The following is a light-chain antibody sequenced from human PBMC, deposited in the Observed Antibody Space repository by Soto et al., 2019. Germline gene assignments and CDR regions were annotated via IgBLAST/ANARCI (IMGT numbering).Light chain of an antibody. J-gene: IGKJ1*01. CDR2: GAS. CDR3: QQYGSSPKT. Sequence: EIVLTHSPGTLSLSPGERATLPCRASQSVSSSYLAWYQQKPGQAPRLLIYGASSRATGIPDRFSGSGSGTDFTLTISRLEPEDFAVYYCQQYGSSPKTFCQVSKVDI. V-gene: IGKV3-20*01. CDR1: QSVSSSY.